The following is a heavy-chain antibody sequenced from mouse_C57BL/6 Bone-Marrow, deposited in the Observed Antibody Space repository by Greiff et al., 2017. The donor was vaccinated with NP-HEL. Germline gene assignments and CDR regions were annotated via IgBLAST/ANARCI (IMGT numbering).Heavy chain of an antibody. CDR3: ARVGGLRHGYAMDY. CDR2: INPGSGGT. D-gene: IGHD2-4*01. CDR1: GYAFTNYL. V-gene: IGHV1-54*01. J-gene: IGHJ4*01. Sequence: LQESGAELVRPGTSVKVSCKASGYAFTNYLIEWVKQRPGQGLEWIGVINPGSGGTNYNEKFKGKATLTADKSSSTAYMQLSSLTSEDSAVYFCARVGGLRHGYAMDYWGQGTSVTVSS.